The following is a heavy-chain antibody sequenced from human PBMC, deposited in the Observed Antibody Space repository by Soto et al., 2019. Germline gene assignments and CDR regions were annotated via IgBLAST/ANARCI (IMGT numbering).Heavy chain of an antibody. J-gene: IGHJ3*02. Sequence: PSETLSLTCTVSGGSISSSNYYWGWLRQPPGKGLEWIGSIYYSGRTYYNSSLKSRVTISVDTSKNQFSLKLSSVTAADRAVYYCAGLNSDRAFDIWGQGTMVTVSS. CDR3: AGLNSDRAFDI. CDR2: IYYSGRT. CDR1: GGSISSSNYY. V-gene: IGHV4-39*01.